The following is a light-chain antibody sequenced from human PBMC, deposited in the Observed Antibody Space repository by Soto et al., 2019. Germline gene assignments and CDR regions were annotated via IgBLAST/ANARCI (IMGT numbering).Light chain of an antibody. J-gene: IGKJ4*01. CDR1: QSISSN. CDR2: GAA. CDR3: QMYNNWVGT. V-gene: IGKV3-15*01. Sequence: EIVLTQSPATLSLSPGERATLSCRASQSISSNLAWYQQKPGQAPRLLIYGAATRATGIPARFSGSGSGTDFTLTINSLQSEDFAVYYCQMYNNWVGTFGGGTKVDIK.